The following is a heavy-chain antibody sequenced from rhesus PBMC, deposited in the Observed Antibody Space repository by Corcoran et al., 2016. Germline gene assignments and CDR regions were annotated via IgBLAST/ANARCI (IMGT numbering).Heavy chain of an antibody. CDR1: GASISSNW. J-gene: IGHJ4*01. V-gene: IGHV4-173*01. Sequence: QLQLQESGPGLVKPSETLSLTCAVSGASISSNWWSWIRQPPGKGLEWIGCIFGRGGITSYNPSLKSRVTISTDTSKNQLSLKLISVTAADTAVYYCARGYSSSAWGQGVLVTVSS. CDR2: IFGRGGIT. CDR3: ARGYSSSA. D-gene: IGHD6-43*01.